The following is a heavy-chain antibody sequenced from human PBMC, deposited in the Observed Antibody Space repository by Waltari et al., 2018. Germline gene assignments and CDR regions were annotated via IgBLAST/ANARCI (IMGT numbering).Heavy chain of an antibody. CDR3: ARHYGMVVDYYYYYGLDV. CDR1: VYSISRYS. CDR2: VSTSGTT. V-gene: IGHV4-59*08. D-gene: IGHD3-3*01. J-gene: IGHJ6*02. Sequence: QVLLQESGPGLVKSSETLSLTCSVSVYSISRYSWCWIRQAPGKGLEWIGYVSTSGTTKYNPSLKSRVTISVDTSKSQLLLRLRSVTASDTAVYYCARHYGMVVDYYYYYGLDVWGQGTTVTVS.